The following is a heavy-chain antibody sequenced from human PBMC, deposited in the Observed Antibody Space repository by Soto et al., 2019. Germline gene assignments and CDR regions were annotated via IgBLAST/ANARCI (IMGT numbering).Heavy chain of an antibody. CDR2: IFYTGGT. J-gene: IGHJ6*03. Sequence: QVRLQESGPGLVKPSETLSLTCTVSDGSINSDYWSWIRQPPGKGLEWIGYIFYTGGTNYNPSLKSRVTISLDKSKNHFSLKLTSVTAADTAVYYCARGYYCYYIDVWGRGTTVTVSS. CDR3: ARGYYCYYIDV. V-gene: IGHV4-59*01. CDR1: DGSINSDY.